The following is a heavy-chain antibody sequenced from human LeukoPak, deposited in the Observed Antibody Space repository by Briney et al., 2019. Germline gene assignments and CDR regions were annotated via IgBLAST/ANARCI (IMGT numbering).Heavy chain of an antibody. CDR3: ARGVEPLAANTLAY. CDR2: LYSDGNT. J-gene: IGHJ4*02. V-gene: IGHV3-53*01. D-gene: IGHD1-14*01. CDR1: GFTVITND. Sequence: GGSLRLSCAASGFTVITNDMTWVRQAPGKGLEWVSVLYSDGNTKYADSVQGRFTISRDNSKNTLYLEMNSLSLDDTAVYYCARGVEPLAANTLAYWGQGILVTVSS.